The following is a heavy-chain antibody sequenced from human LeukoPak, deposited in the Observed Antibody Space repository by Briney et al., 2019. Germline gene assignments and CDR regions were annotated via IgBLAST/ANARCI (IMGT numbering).Heavy chain of an antibody. Sequence: NPSETLSLTCTVSGGSISSYYWSWIRQPPGKGLEWIGYIYYSGSTNYNPSLKSRVTISVDTSKNQFSLKLSSVTAADTAVYDCARVRCSSTSCYSRHLFDYWGQGTLVSVSS. J-gene: IGHJ4*02. D-gene: IGHD2-2*02. CDR3: ARVRCSSTSCYSRHLFDY. CDR2: IYYSGST. V-gene: IGHV4-59*01. CDR1: GGSISSYY.